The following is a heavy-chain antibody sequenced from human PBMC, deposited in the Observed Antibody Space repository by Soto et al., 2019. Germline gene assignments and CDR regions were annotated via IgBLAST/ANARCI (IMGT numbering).Heavy chain of an antibody. V-gene: IGHV1-3*01. CDR1: GYTFTVYA. CDR3: ARAYLSGSVAGTFDY. J-gene: IGHJ4*02. D-gene: IGHD6-19*01. CDR2: INAGNGNT. Sequence: GASVKVSCKASGYTFTVYAMHWVRQAPGQRLEWMGWINAGNGNTKYSQKFQGRVTITRDTSANTAYMELSSLRSEDTAVYYCARAYLSGSVAGTFDYWGQGTLVTVSS.